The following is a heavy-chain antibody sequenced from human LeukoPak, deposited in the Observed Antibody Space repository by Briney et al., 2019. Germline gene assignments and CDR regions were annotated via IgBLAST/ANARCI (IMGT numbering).Heavy chain of an antibody. D-gene: IGHD5-18*01. CDR1: GGSISSGSYY. J-gene: IGHJ3*02. CDR3: ARASLRTYTYGFTHDAFDI. V-gene: IGHV4-61*02. Sequence: SQTLSLTCTVSGGSISSGSYYWSWIRQPAGKGLEWIGRIYTSGSTNYNPSLKSRVTISVDTSKNHFSLKLSSVAAEDTALYYCARASLRTYTYGFTHDAFDIWGQGTMVTVSS. CDR2: IYTSGST.